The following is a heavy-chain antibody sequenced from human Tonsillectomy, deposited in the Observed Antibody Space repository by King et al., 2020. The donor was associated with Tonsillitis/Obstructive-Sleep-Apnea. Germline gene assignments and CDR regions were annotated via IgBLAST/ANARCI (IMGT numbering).Heavy chain of an antibody. D-gene: IGHD5-12*01. V-gene: IGHV3-73*01. CDR1: WFTFSDST. Sequence: VQLVESGGGLVQPGGSLKLSCAASWFTFSDSTMHLVRQASGKGLDWVGRIISKANIYATVYAASVKGRVTISRDDSKNTAYLQMNSLKTEDTAVYHCTTGYGDYWGQGTLVTVSS. CDR3: TTGYGDY. CDR2: IISKANIYAT. J-gene: IGHJ4*02.